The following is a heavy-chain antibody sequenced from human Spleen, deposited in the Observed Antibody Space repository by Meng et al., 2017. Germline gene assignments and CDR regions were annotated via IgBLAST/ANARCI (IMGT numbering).Heavy chain of an antibody. J-gene: IGHJ5*02. CDR2: IHSSGST. D-gene: IGHD2-21*02. CDR1: GDSISSGAYY. CDR3: ARADCGGFCYGTIWFDP. Sequence: QAPIQESGPGPVKPSQTLSLTCSVSGDSISSGAYYWSWIRQAAGKGLEWIGHIHSSGSTEHNPSLKSRVTMSIDTSKNHFSLTLSYVTAADTAMYYCARADCGGFCYGTIWFDPWGQGALVTVSS. V-gene: IGHV4-61*02.